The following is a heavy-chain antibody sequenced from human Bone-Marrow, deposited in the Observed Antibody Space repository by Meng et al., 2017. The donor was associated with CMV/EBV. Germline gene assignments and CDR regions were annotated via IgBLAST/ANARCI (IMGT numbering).Heavy chain of an antibody. J-gene: IGHJ6*02. CDR2: INPSGGST. CDR3: ARDGGCSSTSCFQRHYYYYYGMDV. Sequence: ASVKVSCKAPGYTFISYYMNWVRQAPGQGLEWMGMINPSGGSTRYAQRFQGRVTMTRDTSISTAYMELSRLRSDDTAVYYCARDGGCSSTSCFQRHYYYYYGMDVWGQGTTVTVSS. D-gene: IGHD2-2*01. CDR1: GYTFISYY. V-gene: IGHV1-46*01.